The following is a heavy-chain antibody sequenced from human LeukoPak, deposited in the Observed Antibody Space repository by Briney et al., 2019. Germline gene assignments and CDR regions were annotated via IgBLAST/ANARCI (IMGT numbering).Heavy chain of an antibody. CDR3: AKGSHYYGSSGYLRRRPVYYFDY. Sequence: GGSLRLSCAASGFTFSIYAMSWVRQAPGKGLEWVSSITSISSASFYADSVKGRFTISRDNSNNTLYLQMNSLRAEDTAVYYCAKGSHYYGSSGYLRRRPVYYFDYWGQGTLVTVSS. D-gene: IGHD3-22*01. J-gene: IGHJ4*02. CDR2: ITSISSAS. V-gene: IGHV3-23*01. CDR1: GFTFSIYA.